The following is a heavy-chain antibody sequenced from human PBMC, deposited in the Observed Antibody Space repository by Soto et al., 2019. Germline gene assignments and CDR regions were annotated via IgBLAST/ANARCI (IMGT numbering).Heavy chain of an antibody. CDR2: ISSSSSTI. J-gene: IGHJ4*02. D-gene: IGHD1-26*01. V-gene: IGHV3-48*02. Sequence: GGSLRLSCAASGFTFSSYSMNWVRQAPGKGLEWVSYISSSSSTIYYADSVKGRFTISRDNAKNSLYLQMNSLRDEDTAVYYCASLALGIVGATTIDYWGQGTLVTVSS. CDR1: GFTFSSYS. CDR3: ASLALGIVGATTIDY.